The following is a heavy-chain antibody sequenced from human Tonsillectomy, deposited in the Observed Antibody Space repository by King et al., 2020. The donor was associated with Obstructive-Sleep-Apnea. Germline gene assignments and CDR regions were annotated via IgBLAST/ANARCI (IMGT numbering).Heavy chain of an antibody. V-gene: IGHV1-8*01. CDR3: ATLGYCSSSNCYVYYYYGLDV. CDR2: MNPNSGNT. CDR1: GYTFTRYD. J-gene: IGHJ6*02. Sequence: QLVQSGAEVKKPGASVKVSCKASGYTFTRYDINWVRQATGQGLEWIGWMNPNSGNTDYAQKFQGRVTMTRDTSINTAYMELSSLRSDDTAMYYCATLGYCSSSNCYVYYYYGLDVWGQGTTVTVSS. D-gene: IGHD2-2*01.